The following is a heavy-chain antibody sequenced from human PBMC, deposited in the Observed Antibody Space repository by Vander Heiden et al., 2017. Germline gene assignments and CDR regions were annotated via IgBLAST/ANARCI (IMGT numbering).Heavy chain of an antibody. CDR2: ISSSSSYI. CDR3: ARAMRGAGAGLYYFDY. V-gene: IGHV3-21*01. Sequence: EVQLVASGGGLVKPGGSRRLSCAAPGFTFSSYSMNWVRQAPGKGLEWVSSISSSSSYIYYADSVKGRFTISRDNAKNSRYLQMNSLRAEDTAVYYCARAMRGAGAGLYYFDYWGQGTLVTVSS. D-gene: IGHD6-19*01. J-gene: IGHJ4*02. CDR1: GFTFSSYS.